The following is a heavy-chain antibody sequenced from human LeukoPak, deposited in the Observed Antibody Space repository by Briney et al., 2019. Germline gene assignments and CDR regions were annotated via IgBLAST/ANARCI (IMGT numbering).Heavy chain of an antibody. Sequence: ASVKVSCKASGYTFTAYFMHWVRQAPGQGLEWMGWINPNSGGTNYAQKFQGRVTVTRDTSLSRAYMELSRLGSDDTAVYYCARNYLSGRNQIDYWGQGTLVTVSS. D-gene: IGHD3-10*01. CDR1: GYTFTAYF. CDR3: ARNYLSGRNQIDY. J-gene: IGHJ4*02. V-gene: IGHV1-2*02. CDR2: INPNSGGT.